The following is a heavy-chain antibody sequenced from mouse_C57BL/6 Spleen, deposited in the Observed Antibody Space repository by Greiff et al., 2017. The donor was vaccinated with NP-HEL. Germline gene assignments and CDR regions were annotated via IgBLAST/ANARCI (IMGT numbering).Heavy chain of an antibody. Sequence: QVQLQQPGAELVRPGTSVKLSCKASGYTFTSYWMHWVKQRPGQGLEWIGVIDPSDSYTNYNQKFKGKATLTVDTSSSTAYMQLSSLRSEDSAVYFCARSDYSNHFYYAMDYSGQGTSVTVSS. CDR1: GYTFTSYW. CDR3: ARSDYSNHFYYAMDY. CDR2: IDPSDSYT. V-gene: IGHV1-59*01. J-gene: IGHJ4*01. D-gene: IGHD2-5*01.